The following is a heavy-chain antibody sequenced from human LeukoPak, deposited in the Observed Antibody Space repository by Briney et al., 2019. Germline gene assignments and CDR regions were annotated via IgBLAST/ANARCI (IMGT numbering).Heavy chain of an antibody. V-gene: IGHV1-2*02. CDR1: GYTFAGYY. J-gene: IGHJ4*02. D-gene: IGHD5-18*01. Sequence: ASVKVSCKASGYTFAGYYMHWVRQAPGQGLEWMGWINPNSGGTNYAQKFQGRVTMTRDTSISTAYMELSRLRSDDTAVYYCARCGYSYGHFDYWGQGTPVTVSS. CDR2: INPNSGGT. CDR3: ARCGYSYGHFDY.